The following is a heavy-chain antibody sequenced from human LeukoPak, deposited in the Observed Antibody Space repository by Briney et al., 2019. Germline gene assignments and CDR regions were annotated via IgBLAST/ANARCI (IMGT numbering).Heavy chain of an antibody. CDR3: ARGTLLWFGESIDAFDI. Sequence: PSETLSLTCAVSGGSISSGGYSWSWIRQPPGKGLEWIGYIYHSGSTYYNSSLKSRVTISVDRSKNQFSLKLSSVTAADTAVYYCARGTLLWFGESIDAFDIWGQGTMVTVSS. D-gene: IGHD3-10*01. CDR1: GGSISSGGYS. J-gene: IGHJ3*02. CDR2: IYHSGST. V-gene: IGHV4-30-2*01.